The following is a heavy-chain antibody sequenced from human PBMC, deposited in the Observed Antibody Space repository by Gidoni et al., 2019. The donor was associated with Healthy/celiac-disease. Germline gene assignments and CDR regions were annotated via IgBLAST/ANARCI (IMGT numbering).Heavy chain of an antibody. Sequence: QVQLQESGPGLVKPSQTLSLTCPVPGGSISSGSYYWSCIRQPAGKGLEWIGRIYTSGSTNYNPSLKSRVTISVDTSKNQFSLKLSSVTAADTAVYYCARAYGAAAGTYFDYWGQGTLVTVSS. CDR1: GGSISSGSYY. D-gene: IGHD6-13*01. J-gene: IGHJ4*02. V-gene: IGHV4-61*02. CDR2: IYTSGST. CDR3: ARAYGAAAGTYFDY.